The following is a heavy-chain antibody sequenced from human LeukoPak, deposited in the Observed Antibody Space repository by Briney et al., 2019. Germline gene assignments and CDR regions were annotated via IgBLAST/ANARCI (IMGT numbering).Heavy chain of an antibody. CDR3: ARDHCTNGVCYFDY. Sequence: ASVKVSCKASGYTFTSYGISWVRQAPGQGLEWMGWISAYNGNTNYAQKLQGRVTMTTDTSTSTAYMELRSLRSDDTAVYYCARDHCTNGVCYFDYWGQGTLVTVSS. J-gene: IGHJ4*02. CDR1: GYTFTSYG. V-gene: IGHV1-18*01. D-gene: IGHD2-8*01. CDR2: ISAYNGNT.